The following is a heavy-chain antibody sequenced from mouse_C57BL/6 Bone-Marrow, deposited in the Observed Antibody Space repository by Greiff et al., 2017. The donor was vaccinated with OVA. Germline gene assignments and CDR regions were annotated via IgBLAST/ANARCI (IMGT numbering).Heavy chain of an antibody. V-gene: IGHV14-4*01. CDR1: GFNIKDDY. CDR3: TTLLLPSAFDF. CDR2: IDPENGDT. Sequence: VQLQQSGAELVRPGASVKLSCTASGFNIKDDYMHWVKQRPEQGLEWIGWIDPENGDTEYASKFQGKATITADTSSNTAYLQLCILTSEYTAVYFCTTLLLPSAFDFWGQGTTLTVSS. J-gene: IGHJ2*01. D-gene: IGHD1-1*01.